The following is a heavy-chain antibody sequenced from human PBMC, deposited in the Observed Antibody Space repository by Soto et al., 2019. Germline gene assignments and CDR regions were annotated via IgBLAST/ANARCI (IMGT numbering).Heavy chain of an antibody. CDR1: GFTFSSYA. V-gene: IGHV3-30-3*01. J-gene: IGHJ6*02. CDR2: ISYDGSNK. CDR3: ARGFRGLGSYHYYGMDV. D-gene: IGHD3-10*01. Sequence: GGSLRLSCAASGFTFSSYAMHWVRQAPGKGLEWVAVISYDGSNKYYADSVKGRFTISRDNSKNTLYLQMNSLRAEDTAVYYCARGFRGLGSYHYYGMDVWGQGTTVTVSS.